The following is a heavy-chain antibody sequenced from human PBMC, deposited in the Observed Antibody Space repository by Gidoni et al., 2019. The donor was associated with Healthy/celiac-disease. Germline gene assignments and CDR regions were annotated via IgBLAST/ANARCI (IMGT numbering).Heavy chain of an antibody. J-gene: IGHJ4*02. CDR1: GGSFSGYY. V-gene: IGHV4-34*01. D-gene: IGHD3-9*01. CDR2: INHSGST. Sequence: QVQLQQWGAGLLKPSETLSLTCAVSGGSFSGYYWSWIRQPPGKGLEWIGEINHSGSTNYNPSLKSRVTISVDTSKNQFSLKLSSVTAADTAVYYCARGLGPDILTGYSPLHPFDYWGQGTLVTVSS. CDR3: ARGLGPDILTGYSPLHPFDY.